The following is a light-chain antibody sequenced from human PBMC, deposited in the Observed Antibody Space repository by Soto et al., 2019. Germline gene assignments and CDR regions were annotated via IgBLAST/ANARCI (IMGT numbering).Light chain of an antibody. CDR2: DAS. CDR1: QSVSRY. Sequence: EIVLTQSPATLSLSPGERATLSCRARQSVSRYLAWYQQKPGQAPRLLIYDASNRATGIPARFSGSGSGTDFTLTISSLEPEDFAVYYCQQRSSWPITFGQGTRLEIK. V-gene: IGKV3-11*01. J-gene: IGKJ5*01. CDR3: QQRSSWPIT.